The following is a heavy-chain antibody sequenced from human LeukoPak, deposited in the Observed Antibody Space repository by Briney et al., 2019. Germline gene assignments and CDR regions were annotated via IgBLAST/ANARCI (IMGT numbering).Heavy chain of an antibody. Sequence: SETLSLTCAAYGGSFSGYYWSWIRQPPGKGLEWIGEINHSGSTNYNPSLKSRVTISVDTSKNQFSLKLSSVTAADTAVYYCASPNYYGSGSYYRYFQHWGQGTLVTVSS. J-gene: IGHJ1*01. D-gene: IGHD3-10*01. CDR2: INHSGST. CDR3: ASPNYYGSGSYYRYFQH. CDR1: GGSFSGYY. V-gene: IGHV4-34*01.